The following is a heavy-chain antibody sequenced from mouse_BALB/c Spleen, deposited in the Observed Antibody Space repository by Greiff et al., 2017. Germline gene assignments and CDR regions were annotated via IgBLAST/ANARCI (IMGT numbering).Heavy chain of an antibody. Sequence: EVMLVESGGGLVKPGGSLKLSCAASGFTFSDYYMYWVRQTPEKRLEWVATISDGGSYTYYPDSVKGRFTISRDNARNILYLQMSSLRSEDTAMYYCARVTTVVADYWGQGTTLTVSS. V-gene: IGHV5-4*02. D-gene: IGHD1-1*01. J-gene: IGHJ2*01. CDR3: ARVTTVVADY. CDR1: GFTFSDYY. CDR2: ISDGGSYT.